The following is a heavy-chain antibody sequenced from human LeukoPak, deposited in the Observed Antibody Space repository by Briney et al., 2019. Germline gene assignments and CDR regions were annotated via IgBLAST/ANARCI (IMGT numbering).Heavy chain of an antibody. CDR1: GGSISSSNW. CDR3: ARYNWNYPAWFDP. Sequence: SETLSLTCAVSGGSISSSNWWSWVRQPPGEGLEWIGEIYHSGSTNYNPSLKSRVTISVDKSKNQFSLKLSSVTAADTAVYYCARYNWNYPAWFDPWGQGTLVTVSS. J-gene: IGHJ5*02. CDR2: IYHSGST. D-gene: IGHD1-7*01. V-gene: IGHV4-4*02.